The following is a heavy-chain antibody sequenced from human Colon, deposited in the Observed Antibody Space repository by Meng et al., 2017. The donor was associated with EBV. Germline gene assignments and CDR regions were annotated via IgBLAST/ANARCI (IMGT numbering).Heavy chain of an antibody. CDR2: IYHSGST. CDR3: TTLYGDSIS. D-gene: IGHD4-17*01. J-gene: IGHJ4*02. Sequence: QLQLQESGSGLVKPSQTLSLTCVVSGDSVTNGGYSWSWIRQPPGKGLEWIGYIYHSGSTKYNPSLKSRVTISVDTSKNQFSLKLSSVTAADTAVYYCTTLYGDSISWGQGTLVTVSS. CDR1: GDSVTNGGYS. V-gene: IGHV4-30-2*01.